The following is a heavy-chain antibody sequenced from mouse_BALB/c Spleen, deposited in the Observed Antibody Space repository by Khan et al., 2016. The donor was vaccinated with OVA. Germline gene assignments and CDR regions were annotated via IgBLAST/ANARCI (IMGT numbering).Heavy chain of an antibody. CDR2: IIPSNDYT. V-gene: IGHV1-4*01. CDR3: VREGAYYRSDGWFAY. D-gene: IGHD2-14*01. J-gene: IGHJ3*01. Sequence: QVQLKQSGAELARPGASVKMSCKASGYTFTTYTIHWVKQRPGQGLEWIGYIIPSNDYTNYNQKFKDRATLTADKSSSTAYMQLSSLTSEDSEVYYCVREGAYYRSDGWFAYWGQGTLGNVSA. CDR1: GYTFTTYT.